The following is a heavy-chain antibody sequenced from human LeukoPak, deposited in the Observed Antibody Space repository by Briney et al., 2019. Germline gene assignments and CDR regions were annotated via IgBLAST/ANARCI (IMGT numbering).Heavy chain of an antibody. V-gene: IGHV4-30-4*01. CDR3: ARVGGYDLGRYYYGMDV. J-gene: IGHJ6*02. D-gene: IGHD5-12*01. CDR1: GGSISSGDYY. CDR2: IYYSGST. Sequence: SETLSLTCTVSGGSISSGDYYCSWIRQPPGKGLEWIGYIYYSGSTYYNPSLKSRVTISVDTSKNQFSLKLSSVTAADTAVYYCARVGGYDLGRYYYGMDVWGQGTTVTVSS.